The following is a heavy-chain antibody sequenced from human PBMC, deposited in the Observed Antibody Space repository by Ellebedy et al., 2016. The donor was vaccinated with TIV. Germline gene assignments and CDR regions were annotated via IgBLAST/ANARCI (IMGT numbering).Heavy chain of an antibody. CDR3: AKDVAVGSGYYSSGEGVVDY. Sequence: GGSLRLXCAASGFTFSSYAMSWVRQAPGKGLEWVSAISGSGGSTYYADSVKGRFTISRDNSKNTLYLQMNSLRAEDTAVYYCAKDVAVGSGYYSSGEGVVDYWGQGTLVTVSS. CDR1: GFTFSSYA. D-gene: IGHD3-22*01. J-gene: IGHJ4*02. CDR2: ISGSGGST. V-gene: IGHV3-23*01.